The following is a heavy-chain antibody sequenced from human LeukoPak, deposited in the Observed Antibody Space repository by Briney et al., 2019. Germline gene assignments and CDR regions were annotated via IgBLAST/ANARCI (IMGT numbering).Heavy chain of an antibody. J-gene: IGHJ6*03. V-gene: IGHV4-34*01. D-gene: IGHD1-7*01. Sequence: SETLSLTCAVYGGSFSNYYWSWIRQPPGRGLEWIGEINDSGRTNYHPSLMSRVTVSVDTSKNQFSLRLTSVTATDTAVYYCARRWNYGRNYYIDVWGNGATVSVSS. CDR2: INDSGRT. CDR3: ARRWNYGRNYYIDV. CDR1: GGSFSNYY.